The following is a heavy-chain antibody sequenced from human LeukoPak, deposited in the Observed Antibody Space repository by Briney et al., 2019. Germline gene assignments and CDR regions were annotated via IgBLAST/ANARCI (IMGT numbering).Heavy chain of an antibody. V-gene: IGHV3-30*02. Sequence: GGSLRLSCAASGFTFSSYGMHWVRQAPGKGLEWVAFIRYDGSNKYYADSVKGRFTISRDNSKNTLYLQMNSLRAEDTAVYYCAKDGVATITFDYWGQGTLVTVSS. CDR3: AKDGVATITFDY. CDR1: GFTFSSYG. J-gene: IGHJ4*02. D-gene: IGHD5-12*01. CDR2: IRYDGSNK.